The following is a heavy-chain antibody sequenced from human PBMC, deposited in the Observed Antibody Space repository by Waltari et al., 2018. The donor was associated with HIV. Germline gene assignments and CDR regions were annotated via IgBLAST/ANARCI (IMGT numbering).Heavy chain of an antibody. J-gene: IGHJ4*02. V-gene: IGHV4-39*01. Sequence: QLQLQESGPGLVKPSETLSLTCTVSGGSISSSSYYWGWIRQPPGKGLEWIGSIYYSGSTYDNPSLRSRVTISVDTSKNQFSLKLSSVTAADTAVYYCAGHRIAARHEWGQGTLVTVSS. D-gene: IGHD6-6*01. CDR1: GGSISSSSYY. CDR3: AGHRIAARHE. CDR2: IYYSGST.